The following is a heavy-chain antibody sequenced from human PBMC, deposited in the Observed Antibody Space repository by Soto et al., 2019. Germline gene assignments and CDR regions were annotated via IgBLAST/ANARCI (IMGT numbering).Heavy chain of an antibody. V-gene: IGHV3-7*01. J-gene: IGHJ4*02. Sequence: EVQLVESGGDLVQPGGSLRLSCAASGFTFSSYWMTWVHQAPGKGLEWVANINQDGSEKYYVDSVKGRFTISRDNAKNSLFLQMNSLRAEDTAVYYCARGRLGDFWGQGALVTVSS. CDR3: ARGRLGDF. CDR1: GFTFSSYW. D-gene: IGHD3-9*01. CDR2: INQDGSEK.